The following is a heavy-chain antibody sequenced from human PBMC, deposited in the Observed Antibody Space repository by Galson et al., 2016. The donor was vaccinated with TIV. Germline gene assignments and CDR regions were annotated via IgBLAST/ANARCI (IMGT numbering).Heavy chain of an antibody. CDR1: GFTFSIFA. D-gene: IGHD4-17*01. J-gene: IGHJ4*02. CDR3: ARDLDSTVTAPFDY. V-gene: IGHV3-23*01. CDR2: ISGGGGST. Sequence: SLRLSCAASGFTFSIFAMTWVRRAPGMGLEWVSAISGGGGSTYYADSVKGRFTISRDNSKNTLFLQMNSLRAEDTAVYYCARDLDSTVTAPFDYWGQGTLVTISS.